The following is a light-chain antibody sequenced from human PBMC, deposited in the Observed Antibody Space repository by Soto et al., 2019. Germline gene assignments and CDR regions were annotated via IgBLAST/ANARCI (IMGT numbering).Light chain of an antibody. CDR3: QRYNSNSRT. V-gene: IGKV1-5*01. Sequence: DIQMTQSPSTLSASVGDRVTLTSRASENVNHWVAWYQQKPGRAPKFLIYDASILESGVPSRFSGSGSGTEFTLTISSLQPEDFGTYYCQRYNSNSRTFGQGTKVDIK. CDR1: ENVNHW. CDR2: DAS. J-gene: IGKJ1*01.